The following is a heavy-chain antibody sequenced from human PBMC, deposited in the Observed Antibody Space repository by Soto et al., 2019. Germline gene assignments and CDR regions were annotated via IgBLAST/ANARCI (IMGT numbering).Heavy chain of an antibody. CDR3: AKDDAPPPPSPFAS. Sequence: PCGSLRLSCAASGFTFNKSAMNWVRRAQGKGLEWVSAISASGISTYYADAVKGRFTISRDTSRNTLSLQMNSLRAEDTAVYFCAKDDAPPPPSPFASWGQGALVTGSS. V-gene: IGHV3-23*01. CDR2: ISASGIST. J-gene: IGHJ4*02. CDR1: GFTFNKSA.